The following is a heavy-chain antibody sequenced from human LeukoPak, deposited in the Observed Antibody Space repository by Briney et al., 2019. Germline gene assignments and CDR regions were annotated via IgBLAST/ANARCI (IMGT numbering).Heavy chain of an antibody. CDR1: GFIFSNYY. CDR2: IKQDEREK. Sequence: GGSLRLSCAASGFIFSNYYFSWARQAPGKGLEWVANIKQDEREKDYVDSVKGRFTISRDNAKNSLYLKMNSLRAEDTAVYYCARWRWQLSEFDYWGQGTLVTVSS. J-gene: IGHJ4*02. V-gene: IGHV3-7*03. D-gene: IGHD5-24*01. CDR3: ARWRWQLSEFDY.